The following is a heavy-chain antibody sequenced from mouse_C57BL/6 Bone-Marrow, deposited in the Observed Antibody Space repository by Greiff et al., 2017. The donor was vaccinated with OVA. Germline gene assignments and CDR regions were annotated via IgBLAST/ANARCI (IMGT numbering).Heavy chain of an antibody. CDR2: INYDGSST. D-gene: IGHD2-1*01. Sequence: EVNVVESEGGLVQPGSSMKLSCTASGFTFSDYYMAWVRQVPEKGLEWVANINYDGSSTYYLDSLKSRFIISRDNAKNILYLQMSSLKSEDTATYYCARGYYAIDYWGQGTTLTVSS. J-gene: IGHJ2*01. CDR1: GFTFSDYY. V-gene: IGHV5-16*01. CDR3: ARGYYAIDY.